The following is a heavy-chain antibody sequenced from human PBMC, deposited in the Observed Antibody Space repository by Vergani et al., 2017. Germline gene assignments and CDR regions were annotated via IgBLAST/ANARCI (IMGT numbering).Heavy chain of an antibody. J-gene: IGHJ5*02. V-gene: IGHV4-31*03. CDR2: IYYSGST. CDR3: ARADNYYGSGSDQNWFDP. CDR1: GGSISSGGYY. D-gene: IGHD3-10*01. Sequence: QVQLQESGPGLVKPSQTLSLTCTVSGGSISSGGYYWSWIRQHPGKGLEWIGYIYYSGSTYYNPSLKSRVTIAVDTSKNQFSLKLSSVTAADTAVYYCARADNYYGSGSDQNWFDPWGQGTLVTVSS.